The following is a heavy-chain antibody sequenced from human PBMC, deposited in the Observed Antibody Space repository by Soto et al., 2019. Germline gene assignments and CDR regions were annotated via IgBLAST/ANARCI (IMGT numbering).Heavy chain of an antibody. J-gene: IGHJ4*02. D-gene: IGHD6-6*01. Sequence: SGPTLVNPTQTLTLTCTFSGFSLTSNDVGVGWIRQPPGKALEWLALIYWDDDKRYSPSLKSRLTITKDTSKNQVVLRMTNMDPVDTATYYCAHSRYSRSSFDYWGQGTMVTVSS. CDR1: GFSLTSNDVG. CDR3: AHSRYSRSSFDY. CDR2: IYWDDDK. V-gene: IGHV2-5*02.